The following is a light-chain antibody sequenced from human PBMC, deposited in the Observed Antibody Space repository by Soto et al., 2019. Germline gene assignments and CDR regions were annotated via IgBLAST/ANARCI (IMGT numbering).Light chain of an antibody. V-gene: IGKV3-15*01. CDR2: GAS. J-gene: IGKJ2*01. CDR3: QSWNT. Sequence: EIVMTQSPATLSVSPGERATLSCRASQSVSSNLAWYQQKPGQAPRLLIYGASTRATGIPARFSGSGSGTDFTLTISSLQSEDFAVYYCQSWNTFGQGTKLEIK. CDR1: QSVSSN.